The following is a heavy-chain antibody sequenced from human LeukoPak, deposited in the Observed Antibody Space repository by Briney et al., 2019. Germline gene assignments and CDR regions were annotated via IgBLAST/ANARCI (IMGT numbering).Heavy chain of an antibody. CDR2: ISGSGGST. J-gene: IGHJ4*02. CDR1: GFTFSSYA. Sequence: GGSLRLSCAASGFTFSSYAMSRVRQAPGKGLEWVSAISGSGGSTYYADSVKGRFTISRDNAKNSVYLEMNTLRAEDTALYYCASGSTLDYWGQGTLVTVSS. CDR3: ASGSTLDY. V-gene: IGHV3-23*01. D-gene: IGHD3-10*01.